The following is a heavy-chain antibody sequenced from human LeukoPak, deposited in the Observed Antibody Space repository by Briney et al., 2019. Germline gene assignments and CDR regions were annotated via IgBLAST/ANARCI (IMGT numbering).Heavy chain of an antibody. Sequence: GGSLRLSCAASGFTFSSCAMNWIRQPHERGMEWVSGISAGCDNAHYADSVKGGFTISRDNFKHTLFLQMNSLRAEDTAVYYCAKDTRAGGWGQGTLVTVSS. CDR1: GFTFSSCA. V-gene: IGHV3-23*01. J-gene: IGHJ4*02. CDR2: ISAGCDNA. CDR3: AKDTRAGG. D-gene: IGHD1-26*01.